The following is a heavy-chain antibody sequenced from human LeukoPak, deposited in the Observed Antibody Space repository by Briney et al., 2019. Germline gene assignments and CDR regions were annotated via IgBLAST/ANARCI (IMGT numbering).Heavy chain of an antibody. CDR1: GFTFSSYW. J-gene: IGHJ6*04. CDR3: ARDPPPAPLVVPAV. CDR2: IKQDGSEK. D-gene: IGHD3-9*01. V-gene: IGHV3-7*01. Sequence: GGSLRLSCAASGFTFSSYWMSWVRQAPGKGLEWVANIKQDGSEKYYVDSLKGRFTISRDNAKNSLYLQMNSLRAEDTAVYYCARDPPPAPLVVPAVWGKGTTVTVSS.